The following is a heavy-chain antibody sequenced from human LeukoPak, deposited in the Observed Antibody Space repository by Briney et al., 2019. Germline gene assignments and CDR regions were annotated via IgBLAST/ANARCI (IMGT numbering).Heavy chain of an antibody. CDR3: VKDFRIGYSAHFDY. V-gene: IGHV3-23*01. D-gene: IGHD2-21*01. CDR1: GFTFRSHA. CDR2: IYENGGTT. Sequence: GWSLRLSCVGSGFTFRSHAMSWVRQAPEKGLESVSGIYENGGTTYYADSVKGRFSISRDNSKNTLYLQMDSLRGEDTAVYYCVKDFRIGYSAHFDYWGQGALVTVSS. J-gene: IGHJ4*02.